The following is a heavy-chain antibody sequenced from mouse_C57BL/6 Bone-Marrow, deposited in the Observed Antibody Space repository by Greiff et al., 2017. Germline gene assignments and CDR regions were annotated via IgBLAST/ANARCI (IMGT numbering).Heavy chain of an antibody. J-gene: IGHJ4*01. D-gene: IGHD3-2*02. CDR3: ARRSSGDAMDY. V-gene: IGHV3-6*01. CDR2: ISYDGSN. CDR1: GYSITSGYY. Sequence: EVQLQESGPGLVKPSQSLSLTCSVTGYSITSGYYWNWIRQFPGNKLEWMGYISYDGSNNYNPSLKNRISITRDTSKNQFFLKLNSVTTEDTATYYCARRSSGDAMDYWGQGTSVTVSS.